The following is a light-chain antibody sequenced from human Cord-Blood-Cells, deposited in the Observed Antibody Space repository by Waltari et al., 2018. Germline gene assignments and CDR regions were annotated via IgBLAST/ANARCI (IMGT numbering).Light chain of an antibody. J-gene: IGKJ2*01. Sequence: EIVLTQSPATLSLSPGESATLSCRASQSVSSYLSWYQQKPGQAPRLLIYDASNRATVIPAMFSGRGSATDFTRTSSSLAAEDLAVYYCQQGRTCGQGTKLEIK. V-gene: IGKV3-11*01. CDR1: QSVSSY. CDR2: DAS. CDR3: QQGRT.